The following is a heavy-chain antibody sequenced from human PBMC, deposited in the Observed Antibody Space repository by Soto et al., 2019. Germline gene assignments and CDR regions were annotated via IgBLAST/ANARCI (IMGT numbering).Heavy chain of an antibody. CDR1: GGTFSSYA. V-gene: IGHV1-69*13. Sequence: SVKVSCKASGGTFSSYAISWVRQAPGQGLEWMGGIIPIFGTANYAQKFQGRVTITADESTSAAYMELSSLRSEDTAVYYCAIIDSSGLFAFDIWVQGTMVTVSS. J-gene: IGHJ3*02. D-gene: IGHD3-22*01. CDR2: IIPIFGTA. CDR3: AIIDSSGLFAFDI.